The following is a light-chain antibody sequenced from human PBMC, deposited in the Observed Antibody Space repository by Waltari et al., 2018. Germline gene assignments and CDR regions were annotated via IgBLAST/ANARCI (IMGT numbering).Light chain of an antibody. CDR1: SSNIGSNY. V-gene: IGLV1-47*01. J-gene: IGLJ2*01. CDR2: RNI. Sequence: QSVLTQPPSASGTPGQRVTISCSGSSSNIGSNYVYWYQQLPGTAPKLPSYRNIRRPSGVPARFSGSKSGTSASLAISGLRSEDEADYYCAAWDDSLSGVVFGGGTKLTVL. CDR3: AAWDDSLSGVV.